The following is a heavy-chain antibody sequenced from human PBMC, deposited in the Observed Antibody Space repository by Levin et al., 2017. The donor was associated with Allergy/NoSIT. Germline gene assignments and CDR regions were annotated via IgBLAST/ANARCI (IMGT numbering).Heavy chain of an antibody. CDR2: INPSGGSA. D-gene: IGHD3-10*01. CDR3: AREKTGSYYGMDV. J-gene: IGHJ6*02. CDR1: GYAFTNYY. Sequence: ASVKVSCEASGYAFTNYYIHWVRQAPGQAPGQGLEWLGVINPSGGSATYAQRFQGRVTMTRDTSTNTVYMELSSLRSEDTAVYYWAREKTGSYYGMDVWGQGTTVTVSS. V-gene: IGHV1-46*01.